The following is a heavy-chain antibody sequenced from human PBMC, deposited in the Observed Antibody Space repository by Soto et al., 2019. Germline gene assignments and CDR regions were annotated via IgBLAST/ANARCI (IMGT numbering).Heavy chain of an antibody. V-gene: IGHV3-7*01. J-gene: IGHJ4*02. CDR3: ARGGGIAAAGNFDY. CDR2: IKQDGSEK. D-gene: IGHD6-13*01. CDR1: GLTFSSIG. Sequence: EVQLVESGGGLVQPGGSRRLSVAAPGLTFSSIGLSGVRQVPGKGREWVANIKQDGSEKYYVDSVKGRFTISRDNAKNSLYLQMNSLRAEDTAVYYCARGGGIAAAGNFDYWGQGTLVTVSS.